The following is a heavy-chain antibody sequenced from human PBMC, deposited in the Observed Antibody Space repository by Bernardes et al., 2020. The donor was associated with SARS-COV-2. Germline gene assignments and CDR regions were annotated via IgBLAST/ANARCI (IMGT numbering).Heavy chain of an antibody. CDR2: MNEDGSVT. Sequence: GSLRLSCAGSGYTFRNFWMHGVGQAPGQGPVGVARMNEDGSVTNYADSVQGRFTIPRDNARNTLYRQMNSLRVEDTGVYYCSRDLRGEQAFWGPGTLVTVSS. J-gene: IGHJ4*02. CDR3: SRDLRGEQAF. CDR1: GYTFRNFW. V-gene: IGHV3-74*01. D-gene: IGHD1-26*01.